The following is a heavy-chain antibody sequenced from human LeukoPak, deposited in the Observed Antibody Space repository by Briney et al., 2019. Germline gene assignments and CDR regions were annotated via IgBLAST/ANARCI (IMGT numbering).Heavy chain of an antibody. Sequence: GSLRLSCAASGFTFSSYAMSWVRQAPGKGLEWVSAISGSGGSTYYADSVKGRFTISRDNSKNTLYLQMNSLRAEDTAVYYCAKDPPLAAAIGGYFDYWGQGTLVTVSS. D-gene: IGHD2-2*02. J-gene: IGHJ4*02. CDR3: AKDPPLAAAIGGYFDY. V-gene: IGHV3-23*01. CDR1: GFTFSSYA. CDR2: ISGSGGST.